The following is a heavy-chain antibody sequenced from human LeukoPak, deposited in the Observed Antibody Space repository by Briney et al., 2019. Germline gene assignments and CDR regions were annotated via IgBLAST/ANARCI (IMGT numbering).Heavy chain of an antibody. D-gene: IGHD3-22*01. J-gene: IGHJ5*02. CDR1: GYTFTGYY. V-gene: IGHV1-2*02. CDR3: ARDAHYYDNGWFGP. Sequence: ASVKVSCKASGYTFTGYYMHWVRQAPGQGLEWMGWINPNSGGTNYAQKFQGRVTMTRDTSISTAYMELSRLRSDDTAVYYCARDAHYYDNGWFGPWGQGTLVTVSS. CDR2: INPNSGGT.